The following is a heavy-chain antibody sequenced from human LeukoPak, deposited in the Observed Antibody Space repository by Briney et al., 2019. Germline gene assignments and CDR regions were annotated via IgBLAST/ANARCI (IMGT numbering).Heavy chain of an antibody. Sequence: SQTLSLTCTVSGGSICSGGYYWSWIRQHPGKGLEWIGYIYYSGSTYYTPSLKSRVTISVDTSKNQFSLKLSCVTAADTAVYYCARVVTRGYYGSGSYPDYWGKGTLVTVSS. J-gene: IGHJ4*02. CDR3: ARVVTRGYYGSGSYPDY. CDR2: IYYSGST. V-gene: IGHV4-31*03. D-gene: IGHD3-10*01. CDR1: GGSICSGGYY.